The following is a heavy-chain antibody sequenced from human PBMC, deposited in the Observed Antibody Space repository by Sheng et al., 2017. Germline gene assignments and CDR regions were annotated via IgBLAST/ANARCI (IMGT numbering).Heavy chain of an antibody. J-gene: IGHJ2*01. D-gene: IGHD2-2*01. V-gene: IGHV3-53*01. Sequence: EVQLVESGGDLIQPGGSLRLSCAASGFIVSSNYMSWVRQAPGKGLEWVSVIYSSDRTYYADSVKGRFTISRDNSKNTLYLQMNSLRAEDTAVYYCARDFRYCTSTSCYYWYFDLWGRGTLVTVSS. CDR3: ARDFRYCTSTSCYYWYFDL. CDR2: IYSSDRT. CDR1: GFIVSSNY.